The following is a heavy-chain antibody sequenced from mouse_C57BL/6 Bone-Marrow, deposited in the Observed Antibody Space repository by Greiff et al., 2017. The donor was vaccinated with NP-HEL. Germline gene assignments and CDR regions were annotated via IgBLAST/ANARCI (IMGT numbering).Heavy chain of an antibody. Sequence: DVMWVESGGDLVKPGGSLKLSCAASGFTFSSYGMSWVRQTPDKRLEWVATISSGGSYTYYPDSVKGRFTISRDNAKNTLYLQMSSLKSEDTAMYYCARHKSGNYFYAMDYWGQGTSVTVSS. CDR1: GFTFSSYG. CDR2: ISSGGSYT. V-gene: IGHV5-6*02. CDR3: ARHKSGNYFYAMDY. J-gene: IGHJ4*01. D-gene: IGHD2-1*01.